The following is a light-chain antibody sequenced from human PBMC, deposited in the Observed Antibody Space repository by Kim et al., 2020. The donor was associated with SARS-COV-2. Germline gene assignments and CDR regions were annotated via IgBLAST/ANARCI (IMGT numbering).Light chain of an antibody. J-gene: IGKJ4*01. Sequence: AFVGDRVTITCRASQIINSWLAWYQQKRGEAPKLLIYTTSTLESGVPSRFSGSGSGTEFTLTISSLQPDDFATYYCQQYDSYPLTFGGGTKVDIK. CDR3: QQYDSYPLT. V-gene: IGKV1-5*03. CDR2: TTS. CDR1: QIINSW.